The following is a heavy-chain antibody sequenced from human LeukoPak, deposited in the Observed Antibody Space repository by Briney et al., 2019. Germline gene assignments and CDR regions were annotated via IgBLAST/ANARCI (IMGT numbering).Heavy chain of an antibody. CDR2: ISAYNGNT. Sequence: GASVKVSCKASGYTFTSYGISWVRQAPGQGLEWMGWISAYNGNTNYAQKLQGRVTMTTDTSTSTAYMELRSLRSDDTAVYYCATPYYDISAYGMDVWGQGTTVTVSS. V-gene: IGHV1-18*01. D-gene: IGHD3-9*01. CDR3: ATPYYDISAYGMDV. J-gene: IGHJ6*02. CDR1: GYTFTSYG.